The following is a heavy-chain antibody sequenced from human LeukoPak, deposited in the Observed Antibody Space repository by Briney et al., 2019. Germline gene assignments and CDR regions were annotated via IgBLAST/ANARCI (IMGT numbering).Heavy chain of an antibody. V-gene: IGHV4-39*02. CDR1: GGSISSSSYY. D-gene: IGHD3-3*01. Sequence: PSETLSLTCTVSGGSISSSSYYWGWIRQPPGKGLEWIGSIYYSGSTYYNPSLKSRVTISVDTSKNQFSLKLSSVTAADTAVYYCARDRWVPGGRSGSVDYWGQGTLVTVYS. CDR3: ARDRWVPGGRSGSVDY. CDR2: IYYSGST. J-gene: IGHJ4*02.